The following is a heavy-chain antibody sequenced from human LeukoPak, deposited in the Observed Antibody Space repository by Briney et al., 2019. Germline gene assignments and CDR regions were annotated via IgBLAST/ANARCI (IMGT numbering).Heavy chain of an antibody. Sequence: ASVKVSCKASGYTFTSYAMHWVRQAPGQSLEWMGWINVGSGNTKYSQKFQGRVIIIRDTSTNTAYMELTRLTSEDTAVYYCARDSFGTSRLSEFWGQGTLVTVSS. V-gene: IGHV1-3*01. D-gene: IGHD1-14*01. J-gene: IGHJ4*02. CDR1: GYTFTSYA. CDR2: INVGSGNT. CDR3: ARDSFGTSRLSEF.